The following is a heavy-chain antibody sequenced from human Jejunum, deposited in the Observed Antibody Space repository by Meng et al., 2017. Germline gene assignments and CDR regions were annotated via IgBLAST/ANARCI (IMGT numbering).Heavy chain of an antibody. CDR1: GYSISSNYY. Sequence: SETLSLTCAVSGYSISSNYYWGWIRQPPGKGLEWIASIDHSGGSHYNPSFKSRATMSRDTSKNQFSLKLNSVTAADTAVYFCARVGFTADFQHWGQGTLVTVSS. CDR3: ARVGFTADFQH. D-gene: IGHD1-26*01. CDR2: IDHSGGS. V-gene: IGHV4-38-2*01. J-gene: IGHJ1*01.